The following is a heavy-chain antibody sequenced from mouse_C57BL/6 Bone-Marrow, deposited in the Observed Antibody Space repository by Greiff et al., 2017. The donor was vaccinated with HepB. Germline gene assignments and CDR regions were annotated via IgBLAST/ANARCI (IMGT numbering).Heavy chain of an antibody. CDR1: GYTFTSYW. CDR3: AIDGYYDD. D-gene: IGHD2-3*01. Sequence: QVHLQQSGAELVKPGASVKVSCKASGYTFTSYWMHWVKQRPGQGLEWIGRIYPSDSDTNYNQKFKGKATLTVDKSSSTAYMQLSSLTSEDSAVYYCAIDGYYDDWGQGTTLTVSS. V-gene: IGHV1-74*01. J-gene: IGHJ2*01. CDR2: IYPSDSDT.